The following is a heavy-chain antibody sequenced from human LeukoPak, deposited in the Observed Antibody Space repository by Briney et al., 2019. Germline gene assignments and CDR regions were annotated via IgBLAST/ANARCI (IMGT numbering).Heavy chain of an antibody. V-gene: IGHV4-59*11. J-gene: IGHJ4*02. D-gene: IGHD3-22*01. CDR1: GGSISSHY. CDR3: ARGYYYYDSSGYYY. CDR2: IYYSGST. Sequence: SETLSLTCTVSGGSISSHYWSWIRQPPGKGLEWIGYIYYSGSTNYNPSLKSRVTISEDTSKNQFSLKLSSVTAADTAVYYCARGYYYYDSSGYYYWGQGTLVTVSS.